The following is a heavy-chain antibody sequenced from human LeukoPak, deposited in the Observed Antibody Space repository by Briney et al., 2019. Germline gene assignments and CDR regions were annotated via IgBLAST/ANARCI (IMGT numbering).Heavy chain of an antibody. Sequence: PGGSLSLSCAASGLTFGSYAMSWVRQAPGKGPEWVSCISYTGVSTFYADSVKGRFTISRDNSKNTMFLQMNSLRAEDTAIHYRAKSEGGRCLLPSDYWGQGTLVTVSS. CDR3: AKSEGGRCLLPSDY. CDR2: ISYTGVST. J-gene: IGHJ4*02. CDR1: GLTFGSYA. V-gene: IGHV3-23*01. D-gene: IGHD2-15*01.